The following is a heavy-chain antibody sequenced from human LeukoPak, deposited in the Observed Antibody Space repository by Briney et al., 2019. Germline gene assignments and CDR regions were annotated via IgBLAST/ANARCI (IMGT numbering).Heavy chain of an antibody. CDR1: GFTFVDYG. CDR3: ARDRMRASDSVSLDDC. CDR2: INGGGGAT. D-gene: IGHD2-15*01. Sequence: GGSLRLSCATSGFTFVDYGLSWVRQAPGRGLERLSAINGGGGATEYADSVKGRFNISIDTAKNSLYLQLDSLRAEDTAFYYCARDRMRASDSVSLDDCWGRGLWSPSP. J-gene: IGHJ4*02. V-gene: IGHV3-20*04.